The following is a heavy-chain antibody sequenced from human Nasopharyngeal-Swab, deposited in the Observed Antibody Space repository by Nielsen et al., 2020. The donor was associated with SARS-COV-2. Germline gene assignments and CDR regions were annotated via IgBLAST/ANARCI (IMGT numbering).Heavy chain of an antibody. CDR3: TSRNPETGSY. CDR1: GFTFSGSA. Sequence: GGSLRLSCAASGFTFSGSAMHWVRQASGKGLEWVGRIRSKANSYATAYAASVKGRFTISRDDSKNTAYLQMNILKTEDTAVYYCTSRNPETGSYWGQGTLVTVPS. V-gene: IGHV3-73*01. D-gene: IGHD1-14*01. CDR2: IRSKANSYAT. J-gene: IGHJ4*02.